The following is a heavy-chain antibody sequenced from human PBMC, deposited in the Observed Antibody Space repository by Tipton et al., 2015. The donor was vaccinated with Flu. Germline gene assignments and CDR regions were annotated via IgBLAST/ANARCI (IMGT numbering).Heavy chain of an antibody. Sequence: TLSLTCTVSGGSISSYFWTYIRQPAGGGLAWIGRVSASGSINYNPSLRSRVTMSVDTSKNQFSLKLRSVTAADTAVYYCARDQCNWGPCDYYYGMDVWGQGTTVSVSS. CDR1: GGSISSYF. J-gene: IGHJ6*02. CDR2: VSASGSI. V-gene: IGHV4-4*07. D-gene: IGHD7-27*01. CDR3: ARDQCNWGPCDYYYGMDV.